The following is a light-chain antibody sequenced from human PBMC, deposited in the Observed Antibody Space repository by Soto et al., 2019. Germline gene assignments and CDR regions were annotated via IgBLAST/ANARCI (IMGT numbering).Light chain of an antibody. V-gene: IGKV3-20*01. CDR3: QQYSSSPRT. CDR1: QSVSSNQ. J-gene: IGKJ1*01. CDR2: GAS. Sequence: EIVLTQSPGTLSLSPGERAILSCRASQSVSSNQVAWYQQKPGRAPRLLIYGASFRATGIPDRFSGSGSGTDFTLTISRLEPEDFAVYSCQQYSSSPRTFGQGTKVDNK.